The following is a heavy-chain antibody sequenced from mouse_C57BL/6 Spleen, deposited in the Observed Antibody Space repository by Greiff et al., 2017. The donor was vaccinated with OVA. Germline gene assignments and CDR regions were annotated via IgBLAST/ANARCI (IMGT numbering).Heavy chain of an antibody. CDR3: ARGDYDEGFAY. CDR1: GFSFNTYA. J-gene: IGHJ3*01. Sequence: EVKLMESGGGLVQPKGSLKLSCAASGFSFNTYAMNWVRQVPEKGLEWVANINYDGSSTYYLDSLKSRFIISRDNAKNILYLQMSSLKSEDTATYYCARGDYDEGFAYWGQGTLVTVSA. D-gene: IGHD2-4*01. V-gene: IGHV5-16*01. CDR2: INYDGSST.